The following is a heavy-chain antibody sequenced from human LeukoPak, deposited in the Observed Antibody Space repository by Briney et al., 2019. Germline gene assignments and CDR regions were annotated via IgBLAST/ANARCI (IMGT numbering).Heavy chain of an antibody. CDR1: GGSMFSYY. D-gene: IGHD3-16*01. V-gene: IGHV4-4*08. CDR2: IYSSGIT. CDR3: ARRAYYDSSGFHPTSGYFDL. Sequence: SETLSLTCSVSGGSMFSYYWNWIRQPPGKGLEWIGYIYSSGITNYNPSLRSQGTISVATSRNQFSLRLTSVTAEDTAIYYCARRAYYDSSGFHPTSGYFDLWGRGTLVTVSS. J-gene: IGHJ2*01.